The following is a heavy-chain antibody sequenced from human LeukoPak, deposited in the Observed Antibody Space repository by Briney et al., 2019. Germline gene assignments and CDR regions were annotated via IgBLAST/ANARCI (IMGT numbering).Heavy chain of an antibody. CDR1: GFSFSSYS. D-gene: IGHD1-1*01. J-gene: IGHJ4*02. CDR2: MSNSGSYI. Sequence: GGSLRLSCAASGFSFSSYSMNWVRQAPGKGLEWVSSMSNSGSYIFYADSVKGRFTISRDNAKNSLYLQMNGLRAEDTAVYYRARDVTTDYWGQGTLVTVSS. CDR3: ARDVTTDY. V-gene: IGHV3-21*06.